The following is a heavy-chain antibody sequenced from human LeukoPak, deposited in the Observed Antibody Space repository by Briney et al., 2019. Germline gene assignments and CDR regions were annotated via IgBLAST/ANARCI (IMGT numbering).Heavy chain of an antibody. CDR3: AKDQRYSYYYLDY. Sequence: GGSLRLSCAASAFTFNTHAMSWVRQAPGKGLEWVSGINGNGASTYYSDSVKGRFTISRDNSKNTLYLQMSSLRAEDTAIYYCAKDQRYSYYYLDYWGQGTLVTVSS. CDR1: AFTFNTHA. J-gene: IGHJ4*02. V-gene: IGHV3-23*01. D-gene: IGHD5-18*01. CDR2: INGNGAST.